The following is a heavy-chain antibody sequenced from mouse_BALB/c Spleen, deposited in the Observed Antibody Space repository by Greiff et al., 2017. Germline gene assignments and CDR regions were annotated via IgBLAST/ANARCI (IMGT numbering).Heavy chain of an antibody. Sequence: EVMLVESGAELVKPGASVKLSCTASGFNIKDTYMHWVKQRPEQGLEWIGRIDPANGNTKYDPKFQGKATITADTSSNTAYLQLSSLTSEDTAVYYCARSYDYLFADWGQGTLVTVSA. V-gene: IGHV14-3*02. D-gene: IGHD2-4*01. CDR2: IDPANGNT. J-gene: IGHJ3*01. CDR1: GFNIKDTY. CDR3: ARSYDYLFAD.